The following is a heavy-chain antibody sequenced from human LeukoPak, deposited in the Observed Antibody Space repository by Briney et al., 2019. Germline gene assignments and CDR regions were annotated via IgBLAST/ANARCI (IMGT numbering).Heavy chain of an antibody. J-gene: IGHJ5*02. CDR3: ARARGSGTLTNWFDP. CDR2: IDPNSGGT. D-gene: IGHD3-10*01. CDR1: GYTFRDFK. Sequence: ASVKVSCKASGYTFRDFKMHWVRQAPGQGLEWMGWIDPNSGGTNYAQMFQGRVSMTRDTPISTVYMELHALASDDTAVYFCARARGSGTLTNWFDPWGQGTLVTVSS. V-gene: IGHV1-2*02.